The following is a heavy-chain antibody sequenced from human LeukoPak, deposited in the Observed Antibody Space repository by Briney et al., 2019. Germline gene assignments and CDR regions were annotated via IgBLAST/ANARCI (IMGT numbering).Heavy chain of an antibody. CDR1: GFTFSDYY. V-gene: IGHV3-11*05. CDR3: ARVMGPYGSGSYYRAGFDY. J-gene: IGHJ4*02. CDR2: ILTSSSYT. Sequence: GGCLRLSCAASGFTFSDYYMSWIRQAPGKGLEWVSYILTSSSYTNYADSVKGLFTISRDNAKNSLYLQMNSLRAEDTAVYYCARVMGPYGSGSYYRAGFDYWGKGTLVTVSS. D-gene: IGHD3-10*01.